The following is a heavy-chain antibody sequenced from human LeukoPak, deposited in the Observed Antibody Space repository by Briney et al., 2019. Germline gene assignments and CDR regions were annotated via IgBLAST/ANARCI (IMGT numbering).Heavy chain of an antibody. CDR2: ISSTSSTI. J-gene: IGHJ6*02. CDR1: GFTFANYN. Sequence: GGSLRLSCAASGFTFANYNFNWVRQAPGKGLEWVSYISSTSSTIYYADSMKGRFAISRDNAKNSLYLQMNSLRAEDTAVYYCARDPPHGMDVWGQGTTVTVSS. CDR3: ARDPPHGMDV. V-gene: IGHV3-48*01.